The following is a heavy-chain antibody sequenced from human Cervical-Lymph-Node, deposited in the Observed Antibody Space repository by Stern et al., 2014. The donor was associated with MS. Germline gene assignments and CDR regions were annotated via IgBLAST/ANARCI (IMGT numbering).Heavy chain of an antibody. CDR2: IDPSDSYA. Sequence: QLVQSGAEVKKPGESLRISCKGSGYSFTSYWIGWVRQVPGKGLEWMGRIDPSDSYANSSPSFQGHVTISADKSISTAYLQWSSLKASDTAMYYCARFGTGEENYWGQGTLVTVSS. D-gene: IGHD3-16*01. CDR3: ARFGTGEENY. J-gene: IGHJ4*02. V-gene: IGHV5-10-1*01. CDR1: GYSFTSYW.